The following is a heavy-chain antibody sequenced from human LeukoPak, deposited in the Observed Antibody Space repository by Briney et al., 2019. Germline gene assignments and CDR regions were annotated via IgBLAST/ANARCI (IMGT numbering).Heavy chain of an antibody. CDR2: IWNDGSNK. CDR1: GFTFSIYG. Sequence: GGSLRLSCAASGFTFSIYGMHWVRQAPGKGLEWVAVIWNDGSNKYYADSVKGRFTISRDNSKNTLFLQMNSLRVEDTAVYSCARASCPFDYWGQVTLVTVSS. CDR3: ARASCPFDY. J-gene: IGHJ4*02. V-gene: IGHV3-33*01. D-gene: IGHD3-16*02.